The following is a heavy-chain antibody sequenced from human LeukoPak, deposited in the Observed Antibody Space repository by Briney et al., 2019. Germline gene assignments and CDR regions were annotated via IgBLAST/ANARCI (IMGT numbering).Heavy chain of an antibody. CDR3: AGHTTWSGPNPFPL. CDR1: GFTFSNYG. J-gene: IGHJ3*01. CDR2: VSANSGNT. Sequence: ASVKVSCKASGFTFSNYGVSWVRQAPGQGLEWMGWVSANSGNTDYAQRFQGRVTITTDTSATTAYMELGSLTSADTAVYYCAGHTTWSGPNPFPLWGQGTMVTVSS. D-gene: IGHD2-2*01. V-gene: IGHV1-18*01.